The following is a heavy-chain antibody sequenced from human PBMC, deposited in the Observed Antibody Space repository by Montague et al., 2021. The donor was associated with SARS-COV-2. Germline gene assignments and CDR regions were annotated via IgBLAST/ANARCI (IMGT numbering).Heavy chain of an antibody. CDR1: GGSISSYY. CDR3: AGGSGIINFYNSGMDV. CDR2: IYTSGTT. D-gene: IGHD3-10*01. V-gene: IGHV4-4*07. Sequence: SETLSFTCTVFGGSISSYYWSWIRQPAGKGLEWIGRIYTSGTTNYNPSLKSRVTMSVDTSKNQFSLKLSSVTAAGTAVYYCAGGSGIINFYNSGMDVWGQGTTVTVSS. J-gene: IGHJ6*02.